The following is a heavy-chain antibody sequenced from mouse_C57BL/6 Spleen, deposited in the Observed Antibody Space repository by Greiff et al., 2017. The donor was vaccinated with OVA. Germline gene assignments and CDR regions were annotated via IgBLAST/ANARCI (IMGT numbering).Heavy chain of an antibody. CDR3: ARGLYGSSLYAMDY. Sequence: EVQLQQSGPELVKPGASVKISCKASGYSFTDYNMNWVKQSNGKSLEWIGVINPNYGTTSYNQKFKGKATLTVDKSSSTAYMQLNSLTSEDSAVYYCARGLYGSSLYAMDYWGQGTSVTVSS. V-gene: IGHV1-39*01. D-gene: IGHD1-1*01. J-gene: IGHJ4*01. CDR2: INPNYGTT. CDR1: GYSFTDYN.